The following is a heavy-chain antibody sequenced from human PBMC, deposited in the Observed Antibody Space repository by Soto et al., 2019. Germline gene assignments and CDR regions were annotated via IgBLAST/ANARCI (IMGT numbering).Heavy chain of an antibody. J-gene: IGHJ5*02. CDR3: ARGWGFGFDP. V-gene: IGHV4-34*01. D-gene: IGHD3-10*01. Sequence: QVQLQQWGAGLLKPSETLSLACAVYGGSFSGPNWSWIRQPPGKGLEWIGEINHSGRTNYNPSLKSRVTISIDMSKNQYALKVSSVTAADTAVYYCARGWGFGFDPWGQGILVTVSS. CDR2: INHSGRT. CDR1: GGSFSGPN.